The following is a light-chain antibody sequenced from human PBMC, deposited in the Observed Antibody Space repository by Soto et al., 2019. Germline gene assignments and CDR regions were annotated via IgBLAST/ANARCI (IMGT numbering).Light chain of an antibody. V-gene: IGKV1-39*01. J-gene: IGKJ5*01. CDR2: AAS. Sequence: DIQRTQSPSSLSASVGDRATITCRASQSISSYLNWYQQKPGKATKLLIYAASSLQSGVPSRFSGSGSGTDFTITISSLQPEDFATYYCQQSYSTPPITFGQGTRLRL. CDR1: QSISSY. CDR3: QQSYSTPPIT.